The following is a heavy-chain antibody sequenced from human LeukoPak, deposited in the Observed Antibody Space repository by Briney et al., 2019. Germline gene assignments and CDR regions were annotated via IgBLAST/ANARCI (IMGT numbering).Heavy chain of an antibody. Sequence: VASVKVSCKASGGTFSSYAISWVRQAPGQGLEWMGGIIPIFGTANYAQKLQGRVTITADESTSTAYMELSSLRSEDTAVYYCTSPSRGYDFWSGYYIFDYWGQGTLVTVSS. CDR2: IIPIFGTA. D-gene: IGHD3-3*01. CDR1: GGTFSSYA. J-gene: IGHJ4*02. V-gene: IGHV1-69*13. CDR3: TSPSRGYDFWSGYYIFDY.